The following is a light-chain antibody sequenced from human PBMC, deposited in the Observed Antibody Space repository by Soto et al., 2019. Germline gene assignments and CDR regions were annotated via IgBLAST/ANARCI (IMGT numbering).Light chain of an antibody. V-gene: IGKV3-20*01. CDR3: QQYGSSLWT. CDR2: GAC. Sequence: EIVLTQSPGTLSLSPGERASLSCVASQSVSSSYLAWYQQKPGQAPRLLIYGACSRATGIPDRFSGSGSGTDFTLTISRLEPEDFAVYYCQQYGSSLWTFGQGTKVDIK. CDR1: QSVSSSY. J-gene: IGKJ1*01.